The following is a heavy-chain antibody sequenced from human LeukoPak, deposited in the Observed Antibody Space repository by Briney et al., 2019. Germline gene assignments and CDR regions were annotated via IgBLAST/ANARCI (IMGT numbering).Heavy chain of an antibody. J-gene: IGHJ5*02. Sequence: PSETLSLTCTVSGGSISSYYWSWIRQPAGKGLEWIGRIYTSGSTNYNPSLKSRVTMSVDTSKNQFSLKLSSVTAADTAVYYCGRGERYCRSTSRYTGGGETWGQGTLVTVSS. CDR2: IYTSGST. CDR3: GRGERYCRSTSRYTGGGET. D-gene: IGHD2-2*02. CDR1: GGSISSYY. V-gene: IGHV4-4*07.